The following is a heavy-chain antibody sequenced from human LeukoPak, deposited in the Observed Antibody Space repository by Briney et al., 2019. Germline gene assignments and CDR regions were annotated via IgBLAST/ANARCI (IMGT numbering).Heavy chain of an antibody. CDR2: IKNDGAVK. CDR1: GFTFSYHW. J-gene: IGHJ2*01. D-gene: IGHD6-13*01. CDR3: AKDSYSKGDF. V-gene: IGHV3-7*01. Sequence: GGSLRLSCAASGFTFSYHWMTWVRQAPGKGLEWVANIKNDGAVKNYVDSVKGRFTISRDNAKNSLYLQMNSLRAEDTAVYYCAKDSYSKGDFWGRGTLVTVSS.